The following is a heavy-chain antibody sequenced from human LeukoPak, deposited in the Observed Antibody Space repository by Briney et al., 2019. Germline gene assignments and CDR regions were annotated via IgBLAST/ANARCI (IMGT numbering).Heavy chain of an antibody. CDR1: GDSINSSSW. CDR3: ARDRGGDVGNLLDY. D-gene: IGHD4-23*01. Sequence: SETLSLTCAVSGDSINSSSWWSWVRQPPGKGLQWIGEIYHSGSTNYNPSLKSRVTISIDKSKNQFSLKLSSVTAADTAVYYCARDRGGDVGNLLDYWGQGTLVTVSS. V-gene: IGHV4-4*02. CDR2: IYHSGST. J-gene: IGHJ4*02.